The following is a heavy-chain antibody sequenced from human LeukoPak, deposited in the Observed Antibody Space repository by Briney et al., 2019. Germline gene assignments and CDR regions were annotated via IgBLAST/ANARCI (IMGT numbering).Heavy chain of an antibody. D-gene: IGHD6-6*01. V-gene: IGHV3-30*04. Sequence: GRSLRLSCAASGLTFTTYTMHWVRQDPGKRLEWVAVISYDGKNKYYADSVRGRFTISRDNSKNTMYIQMNSLRAEDTAVYYCARRVLGSSDWYFDLWGRGTLVTVSS. CDR2: ISYDGKNK. J-gene: IGHJ2*01. CDR1: GLTFTTYT. CDR3: ARRVLGSSDWYFDL.